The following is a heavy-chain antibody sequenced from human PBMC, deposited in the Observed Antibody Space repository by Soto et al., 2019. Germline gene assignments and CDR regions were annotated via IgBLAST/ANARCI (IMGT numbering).Heavy chain of an antibody. CDR3: ALCGGSCYQTYYYYYGMDV. V-gene: IGHV3-23*01. Sequence: GGSLRLSCAASGFTFSSYAMSWVRQAPGKGLEWVSAISGSGGSTYYADSVKGRFTISRDNSKNTLYLQMNSLRAEDTAVYYCALCGGSCYQTYYYYYGMDVWGQGTTVTVSS. CDR1: GFTFSSYA. CDR2: ISGSGGST. J-gene: IGHJ6*02. D-gene: IGHD2-15*01.